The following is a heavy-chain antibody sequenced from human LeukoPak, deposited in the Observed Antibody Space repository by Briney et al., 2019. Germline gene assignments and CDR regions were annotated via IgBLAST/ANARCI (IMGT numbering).Heavy chain of an antibody. V-gene: IGHV4-59*08. CDR2: IYYSGST. Sequence: PSETLSLTCTVSGGSISSYYWSWIRQPPGKGLEWIGYIYYSGSTNYNPSLKSRVTISVDTSKNQFSLELSSVTAADTAVYYCARHSIVGQWLVPFDYWGQGTLVTVSS. D-gene: IGHD6-19*01. CDR1: GGSISSYY. J-gene: IGHJ4*02. CDR3: ARHSIVGQWLVPFDY.